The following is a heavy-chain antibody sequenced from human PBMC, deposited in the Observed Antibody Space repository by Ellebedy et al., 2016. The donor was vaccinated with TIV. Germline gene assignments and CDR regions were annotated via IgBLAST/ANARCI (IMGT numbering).Heavy chain of an antibody. V-gene: IGHV3-48*02. CDR2: ISSTSRRM. CDR3: ATEEEVTTIAFEF. Sequence: GESLKISCVASGFDFGSYSMNWVRQAPGKGIEWVSYISSTSRRMFYAGSVKGRFTISRDNAKRSLHLQMSSLRDEDTVVYYCATEEEVTTIAFEFWGQGALVTVSS. CDR1: GFDFGSYS. J-gene: IGHJ4*02. D-gene: IGHD4-17*01.